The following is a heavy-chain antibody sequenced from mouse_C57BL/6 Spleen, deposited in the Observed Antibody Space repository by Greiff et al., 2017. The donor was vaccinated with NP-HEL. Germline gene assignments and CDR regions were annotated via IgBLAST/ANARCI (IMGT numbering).Heavy chain of an antibody. CDR1: GYTFTSYW. CDR2: IDPSDSYT. V-gene: IGHV1-69*01. Sequence: QVQLQQPGAELVMPGASVKLSCKASGYTFTSYWMHWVKQRPGQGLEWIGEIDPSDSYTNYNQKFKGKSTLTVDKSSSTAYMQLSSLTSEDSAVYYCARRDYYGSSYAYYYAMDYWGQGTSVTVSS. CDR3: ARRDYYGSSYAYYYAMDY. J-gene: IGHJ4*01. D-gene: IGHD1-1*01.